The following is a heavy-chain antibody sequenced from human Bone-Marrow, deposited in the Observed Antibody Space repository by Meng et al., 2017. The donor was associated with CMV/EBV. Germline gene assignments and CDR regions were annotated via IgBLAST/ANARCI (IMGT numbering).Heavy chain of an antibody. CDR1: GFTFSSYA. J-gene: IGHJ4*02. D-gene: IGHD2-15*01. CDR3: AREGWGYLNY. CDR2: ISYDGSNK. V-gene: IGHV3-30-3*01. Sequence: GESLKIPCAASGFTFSSYAMHWVRQAPGKGLEWVAVISYDGSNKYYADSVKGRFTISRDNSKNTLYLQMNSLRAEDTAVYYCAREGWGYLNYWGQGTLVTVSS.